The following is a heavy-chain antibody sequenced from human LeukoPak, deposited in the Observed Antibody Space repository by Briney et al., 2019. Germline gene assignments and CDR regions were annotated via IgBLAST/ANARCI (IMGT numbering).Heavy chain of an antibody. CDR1: GFTFSSYG. Sequence: PGGSLRLSCAASGFTFSSYGIHWVRQAPGKGLEWVAVIWGDGSIKYYGDSVKGRFTISRDNSNNMLYLQMNSLRGEDTAVYYCARAVGPFDFWGQGTMLIVSS. J-gene: IGHJ3*01. V-gene: IGHV3-33*08. CDR3: ARAVGPFDF. CDR2: IWGDGSIK.